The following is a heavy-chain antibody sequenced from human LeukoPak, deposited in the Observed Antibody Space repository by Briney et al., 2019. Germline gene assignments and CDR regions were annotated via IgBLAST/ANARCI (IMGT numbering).Heavy chain of an antibody. D-gene: IGHD3-10*01. CDR3: ARNRNIRGPREAFDY. V-gene: IGHV1-3*03. CDR1: GYTFTSYA. J-gene: IGHJ4*02. CDR2: INAANGNT. Sequence: ASVKVSCKASGYTFTSYAMNWVRQAPGQRLEWMGWINAANGNTKYSQEFQGRVTMTRDTSTSTVYMELSSLRSEDTAVYYCARNRNIRGPREAFDYWGQGTLVTVSS.